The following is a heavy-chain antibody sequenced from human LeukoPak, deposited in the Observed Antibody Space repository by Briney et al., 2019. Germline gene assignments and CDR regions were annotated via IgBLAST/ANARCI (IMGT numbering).Heavy chain of an antibody. CDR2: INPSGGST. CDR1: GYTFTSYY. CDR3: ARDHRKDSSGYYFDY. D-gene: IGHD3-22*01. J-gene: IGHJ4*02. Sequence: ASVKVSCKASGYTFTSYYMHWVRQAPGQGLEWMGIINPSGGSTSYAQKFQGRVTMTRDTSTNTVYMELSSLRSEDTAVYYCARDHRKDSSGYYFDYWGQGTLVTVSS. V-gene: IGHV1-46*01.